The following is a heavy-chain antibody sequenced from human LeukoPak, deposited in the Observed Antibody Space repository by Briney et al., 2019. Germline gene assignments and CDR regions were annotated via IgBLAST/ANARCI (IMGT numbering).Heavy chain of an antibody. D-gene: IGHD7-27*01. CDR1: GFTFSSYS. V-gene: IGHV3-33*06. CDR2: IWYDGHNK. Sequence: PGGSLRLSCVASGFTFSSYSLHWVRQAPGKGLEWVAIIWYDGHNKFYSDSVKGRFTISRDDPKNTLYLQMNSLRAEDTAVYYCAKGLTGSDQYVLDSWGQGTLVAVSS. J-gene: IGHJ5*01. CDR3: AKGLTGSDQYVLDS.